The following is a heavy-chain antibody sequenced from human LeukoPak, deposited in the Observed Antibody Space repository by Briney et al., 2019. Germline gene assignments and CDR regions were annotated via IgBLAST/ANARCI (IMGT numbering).Heavy chain of an antibody. CDR3: AKEQMMYSSSPFDY. J-gene: IGHJ4*02. CDR2: ISNDGSNE. Sequence: GGSLRLSCAASEFTFSSYAMLWVRQAPGKGLECVAVISNDGSNEYLADSVKGRFTISRDNSKNTLYLQMNSLRAEDTAVYFCAKEQMMYSSSPFDYWGQGTLVTVSA. CDR1: EFTFSSYA. V-gene: IGHV3-30-3*01. D-gene: IGHD6-19*01.